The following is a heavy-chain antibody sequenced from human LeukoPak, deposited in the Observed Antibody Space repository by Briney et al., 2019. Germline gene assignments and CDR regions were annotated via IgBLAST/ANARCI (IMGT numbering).Heavy chain of an antibody. V-gene: IGHV4-34*01. CDR1: GGSFSGYY. J-gene: IGHJ6*03. D-gene: IGHD5-18*01. CDR3: ARGGYKRLYYMDV. Sequence: RPSETLSLTCAVYGGSFSGYYWSWIRQPPGKGLEWIGEINHSGSTNYNPSLKSRVTISVDRSKNQFSLKLSPVTAAHTPVSYCARGGYKRLYYMDVWGKGTTVTVSS. CDR2: INHSGST.